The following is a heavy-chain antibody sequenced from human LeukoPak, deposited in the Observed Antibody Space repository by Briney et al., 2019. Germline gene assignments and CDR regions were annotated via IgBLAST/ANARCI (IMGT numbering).Heavy chain of an antibody. V-gene: IGHV1-46*01. CDR2: INPSGGST. Sequence: PGASVKVSCKASGYTYTSYYMHWVRQAPGQGLEWMGIINPSGGSTSDAQKFQGRVTMTRDTSTSTVYMELSSLRSEDTAVYYCARDWGDYYDSSGPSYPVGAFDIWGQGTMVTVSS. D-gene: IGHD3-22*01. CDR3: ARDWGDYYDSSGPSYPVGAFDI. CDR1: GYTYTSYY. J-gene: IGHJ3*02.